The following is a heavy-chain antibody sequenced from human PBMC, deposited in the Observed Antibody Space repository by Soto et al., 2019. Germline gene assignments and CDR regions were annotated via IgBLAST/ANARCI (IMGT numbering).Heavy chain of an antibody. V-gene: IGHV4-31*03. CDR3: ARGNGGNLGGNWFDP. Sequence: TLSVTCTCSGGSISSGCYYLSLIRQHPGKGLEWIGYIYYSGSTYYNPSLKSRVTISVDTSKNQFSLKLSSVTAADTAVYYCARGNGGNLGGNWFDPWGQGTLVTVSS. J-gene: IGHJ5*02. CDR2: IYYSGST. CDR1: GGSISSGCYY. D-gene: IGHD2-15*01.